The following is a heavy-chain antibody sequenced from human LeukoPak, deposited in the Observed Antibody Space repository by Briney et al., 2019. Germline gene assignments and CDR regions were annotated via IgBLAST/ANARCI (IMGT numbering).Heavy chain of an antibody. CDR2: ISTSSSHI. Sequence: GGSLRLSCAASGFTFIIYSMNWVRQAPGMGLEWVSSISTSSSHIYYADSVEGRFTISRDNAKNSLYLQMNSLRAEDTAVYYCVRSYYGMDVWGQGTTVSVSS. V-gene: IGHV3-21*01. CDR1: GFTFIIYS. J-gene: IGHJ6*02. CDR3: VRSYYGMDV.